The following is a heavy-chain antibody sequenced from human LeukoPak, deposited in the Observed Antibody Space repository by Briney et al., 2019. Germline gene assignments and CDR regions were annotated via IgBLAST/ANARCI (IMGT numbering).Heavy chain of an antibody. CDR1: GYTFTGYY. CDR3: ARVRSSSWYFGYDY. J-gene: IGHJ4*02. CDR2: INPNSGGT. Sequence: GASVKVSCKASGYTFTGYYMHWVRQAPGQGLEWMGWINPNSGGTNYAQKFQGRVTMTRDTSISTAYMELSRLGSDDTAVYYCARVRSSSWYFGYDYWGQGTLVTVSS. D-gene: IGHD6-13*01. V-gene: IGHV1-2*02.